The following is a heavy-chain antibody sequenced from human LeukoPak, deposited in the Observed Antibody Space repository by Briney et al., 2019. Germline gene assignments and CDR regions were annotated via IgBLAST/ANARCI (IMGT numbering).Heavy chain of an antibody. D-gene: IGHD2-8*01. Sequence: GGSLRLSCAASGFTFSSYAMSWVRQAPGKGLEWVSAISGSGGSTYYADSVKGRFTISRDNSKNTLYLQMNSLRAEDTAVYYCATADYCTNGVCVIAAAGLDAHWGQGTLVTVSS. J-gene: IGHJ4*02. CDR2: ISGSGGST. CDR3: ATADYCTNGVCVIAAAGLDAH. CDR1: GFTFSSYA. V-gene: IGHV3-23*01.